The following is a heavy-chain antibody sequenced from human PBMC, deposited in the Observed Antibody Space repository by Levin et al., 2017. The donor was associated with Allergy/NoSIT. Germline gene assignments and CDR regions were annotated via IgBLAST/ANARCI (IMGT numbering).Heavy chain of an antibody. CDR2: ISHNGGP. V-gene: IGHV4-30-4*01. CDR1: GGSVSSDNYY. CDR3: ARRTIFGVRPPF. D-gene: IGHD3-3*01. J-gene: IGHJ4*02. Sequence: SQTLSLTCNVSGGSVSSDNYYWSWIRQPPGKGLEWIGYISHNGGPDYNPSLKSRVTISIDTSKNQFSLNLSSVTAADPAVYYCARRTIFGVRPPFWGQGTLVTVSS.